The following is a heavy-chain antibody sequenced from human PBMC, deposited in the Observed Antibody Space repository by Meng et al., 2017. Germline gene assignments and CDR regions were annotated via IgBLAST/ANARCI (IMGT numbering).Heavy chain of an antibody. CDR2: TYYRSNWYH. V-gene: IGHV6-1*01. J-gene: IGHJ4*02. CDR3: ARGSYSFDS. Sequence: HPQQYIPRLLEPSQNLPLICAISGNSASSNSAPWCSIRHSPSSGLEWLGRTYYRSNWYHDYAESVKRRISIDPDTSKNQFSLQLRSVTPEDSAGYYCARGSYSFDSWGQRTLVTVSS. CDR1: GNSASSNSAP. D-gene: IGHD1-26*01.